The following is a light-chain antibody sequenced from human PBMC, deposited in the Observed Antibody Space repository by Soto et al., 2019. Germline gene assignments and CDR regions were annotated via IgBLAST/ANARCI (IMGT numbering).Light chain of an antibody. J-gene: IGKJ1*01. V-gene: IGKV3-15*01. CDR2: GPS. Sequence: EIVVTQSPATLSVSPGERATLSCRASQSVSNNLAWYHQKPGQPPRLLIYGPSTRASGIPGRFSGSGYGREFTLTISSLQSEDYGVYYGHQYNGWPPAFGQGTEVEIK. CDR1: QSVSNN. CDR3: HQYNGWPPA.